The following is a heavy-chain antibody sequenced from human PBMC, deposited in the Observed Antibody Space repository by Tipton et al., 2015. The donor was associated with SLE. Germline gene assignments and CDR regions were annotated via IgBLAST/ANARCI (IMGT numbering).Heavy chain of an antibody. J-gene: IGHJ5*02. CDR1: GYSFTSYW. D-gene: IGHD6-13*01. CDR2: IYPGDSDT. Sequence: VQLVQSGAEVKKPGESLKISCKGSGYSFTSYWIGWVRQMPGKGLEWMGIIYPGDSDTRYSPSFQGQVTISADKSINTVYLQWSSLKASDTATYYCVRRSLPAAGDWDWFDPWGQGTLVTVSS. CDR3: VRRSLPAAGDWDWFDP. V-gene: IGHV5-51*03.